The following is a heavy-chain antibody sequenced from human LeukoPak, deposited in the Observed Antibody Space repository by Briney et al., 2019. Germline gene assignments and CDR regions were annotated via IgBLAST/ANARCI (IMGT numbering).Heavy chain of an antibody. Sequence: SETLSLTCSVSGGSISSSSYYWGWIRQPPGKGLEGIGSIYFSGSTYYNPSLKSRVTISVDTSKNQFSLKLSSVTAADTAVYYCARVGLHCSSTSCYLNWFDPWGQGTLVTVSS. CDR1: GGSISSSSYY. CDR2: IYFSGST. V-gene: IGHV4-39*07. D-gene: IGHD2-2*01. J-gene: IGHJ5*02. CDR3: ARVGLHCSSTSCYLNWFDP.